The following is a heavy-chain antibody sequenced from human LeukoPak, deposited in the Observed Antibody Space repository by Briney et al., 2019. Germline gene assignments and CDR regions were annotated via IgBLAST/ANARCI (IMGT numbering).Heavy chain of an antibody. V-gene: IGHV3-30*02. Sequence: GGSLRLSCAASGFTFSSHGMHWVRQAPGKGLVWVAFIRFDGSNKYYEDSVKGRFTISRDNSKNTLYLQMNSLRAADTAMYYCVKDRVVGGFGEFDYWGHGTLVTVSS. CDR3: VKDRVVGGFGEFDY. D-gene: IGHD3-16*01. CDR2: IRFDGSNK. J-gene: IGHJ4*03. CDR1: GFTFSSHG.